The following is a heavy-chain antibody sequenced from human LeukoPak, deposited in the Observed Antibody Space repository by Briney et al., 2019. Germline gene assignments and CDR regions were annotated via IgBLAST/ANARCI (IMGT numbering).Heavy chain of an antibody. Sequence: SETLSLTCNVSGGSITSYYWSWIRQPPGKGLEWIGDIYYTGRTDYNSSHKSRVTISVDTSRSQFSLKLSSVTTAGTAVYYCARAPPRGVGPTHFDYWGQGILVTVSS. CDR1: GGSITSYY. J-gene: IGHJ4*02. CDR3: ARAPPRGVGPTHFDY. CDR2: IYYTGRT. V-gene: IGHV4-59*01. D-gene: IGHD1-26*01.